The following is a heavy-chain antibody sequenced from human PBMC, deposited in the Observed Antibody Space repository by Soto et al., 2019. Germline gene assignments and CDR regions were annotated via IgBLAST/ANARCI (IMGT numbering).Heavy chain of an antibody. D-gene: IGHD2-21*02. Sequence: QVQLVQSGAEVKKPGSSVKVSCKASGGTFSSYAISWVRQAPGQGLEWMGGIIPIFGTANYAQKFQGRVTITADESTSTAYMELSSLRPEDTAVYYCAGTIVVVTAPYYYGMDVWGQGTTVTVSS. CDR2: IIPIFGTA. V-gene: IGHV1-69*01. CDR3: AGTIVVVTAPYYYGMDV. CDR1: GGTFSSYA. J-gene: IGHJ6*02.